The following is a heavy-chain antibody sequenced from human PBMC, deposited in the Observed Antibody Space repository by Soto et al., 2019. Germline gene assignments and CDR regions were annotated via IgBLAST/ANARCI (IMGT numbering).Heavy chain of an antibody. CDR1: GFTFSSYA. CDR2: ISSNEGRT. D-gene: IGHD3-16*01. CDR3: ARGITFGGIVAHFDY. V-gene: IGHV3-64*01. Sequence: GGSLRLSCAASGFTFSSYAMYWVRQAPGKGLEYVSAISSNEGRTYYTRSVKGRFTISRDNSKNTLYLQMGSLRAEDMAVYYCARGITFGGIVAHFDYWGQGTLVTVSS. J-gene: IGHJ4*02.